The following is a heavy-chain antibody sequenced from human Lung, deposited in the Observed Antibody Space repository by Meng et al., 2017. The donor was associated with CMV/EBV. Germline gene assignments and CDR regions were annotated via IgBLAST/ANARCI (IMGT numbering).Heavy chain of an antibody. CDR3: ARWSISIQH. CDR1: GGTFNSYV. CDR2: ITPISATV. J-gene: IGHJ1*01. Sequence: SXXVSCKASGGTFNSYVIYWVRQAPGQGLEWMGGITPISATVNYAQRFQGRVTLTTDESTNTAYMELTGLRSDDTAAYSCARWSISIQHWGQGTLVTVSS. D-gene: IGHD3-3*02. V-gene: IGHV1-69*05.